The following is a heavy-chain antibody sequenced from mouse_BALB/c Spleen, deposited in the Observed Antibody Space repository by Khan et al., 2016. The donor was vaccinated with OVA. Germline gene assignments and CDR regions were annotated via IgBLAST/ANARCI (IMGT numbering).Heavy chain of an antibody. D-gene: IGHD3-3*01. J-gene: IGHJ2*01. V-gene: IGHV3-2*02. CDR3: ARVYGGDIDY. CDR2: ISYSGNT. Sequence: QLEESGPGLVKPSQSLSLTCTVTGYSITSDYAWNWIRQFPGNKLEWMGFISYSGNTNYNPSLKSRISITRDTSKNQFFLQLNSVTTEDTATYYCARVYGGDIDYWGQGTTLTVSS. CDR1: GYSITSDYA.